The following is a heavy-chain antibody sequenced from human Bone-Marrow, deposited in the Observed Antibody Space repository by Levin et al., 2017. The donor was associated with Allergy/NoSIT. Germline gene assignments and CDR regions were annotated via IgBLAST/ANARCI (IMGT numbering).Heavy chain of an antibody. CDR2: IYYSGST. CDR3: ASTTNGIVGATWAFDI. D-gene: IGHD1-26*01. Sequence: SQTLSLTCTVSGGSISSSSYYWGWIRQPPGKGLEWIGSIYYSGSTYYNPSLKSRVTISVDTSKNQFSLKLSSVTAADTAVYYCASTTNGIVGATWAFDIWGQGTMVTVSS. V-gene: IGHV4-39*01. J-gene: IGHJ3*02. CDR1: GGSISSSSYY.